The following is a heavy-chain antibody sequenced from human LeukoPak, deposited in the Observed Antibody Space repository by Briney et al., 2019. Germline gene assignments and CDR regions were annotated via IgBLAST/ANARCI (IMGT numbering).Heavy chain of an antibody. J-gene: IGHJ4*02. Sequence: GGSLRLSCAASGFTFSSYSMNWVRQAPGKGLEWVSSISGSSSYIYYADSVKGRFTISRDNAKNSLYLQMNSLRAEDTAVYYCARYSSGWRSPFDYWGQGTLVTVSS. CDR2: ISGSSSYI. CDR1: GFTFSSYS. D-gene: IGHD6-19*01. CDR3: ARYSSGWRSPFDY. V-gene: IGHV3-21*01.